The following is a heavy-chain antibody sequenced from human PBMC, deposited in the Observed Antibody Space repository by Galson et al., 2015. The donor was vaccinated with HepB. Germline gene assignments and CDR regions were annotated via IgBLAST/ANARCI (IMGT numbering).Heavy chain of an antibody. CDR2: MSPKSGST. CDR3: ARDYGGSSGWFDP. Sequence: SVKVSCKASGSTFISYDLNWVRQAPGQGLEWLGWMSPKSGSTGYAQKFQGRIALTRDTSMSTAYMELSSLMSEDTAVYYCARDYGGSSGWFDPWGQGTLVTVSS. V-gene: IGHV1-8*01. J-gene: IGHJ5*02. D-gene: IGHD4-23*01. CDR1: GSTFISYD.